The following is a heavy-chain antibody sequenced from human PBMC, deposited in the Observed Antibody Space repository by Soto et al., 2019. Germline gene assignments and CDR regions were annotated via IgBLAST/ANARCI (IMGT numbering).Heavy chain of an antibody. CDR2: IYHRGGT. Sequence: QVQLQEWGPGLVKPSGTLSLTCAVSGGSISSSNWWSWVRQPPGKGLGWIGEIYHRGGTNYNPSLRSRVPISVDKSKNQFSLKLGSVTAADTAVYYCAGRYSSGYWVPPNWFDPWGQGTLVTVSS. V-gene: IGHV4-4*02. D-gene: IGHD3-22*01. CDR1: GGSISSSNW. CDR3: AGRYSSGYWVPPNWFDP. J-gene: IGHJ5*02.